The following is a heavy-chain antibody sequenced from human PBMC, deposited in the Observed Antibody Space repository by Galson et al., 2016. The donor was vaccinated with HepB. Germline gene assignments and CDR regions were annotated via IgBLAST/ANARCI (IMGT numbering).Heavy chain of an antibody. D-gene: IGHD6-13*01. CDR3: ATYSSTWQYFQY. Sequence: LRLSCAASGFTVSNNYMTWVRQAPGKGLEWVSLIYSDGSTRYAGSVKGRFTISRDNSKNTLYLQMNSLRVEDTAVYYCATYSSTWQYFQYWGQGTLVTVSS. CDR1: GFTVSNNY. CDR2: IYSDGST. J-gene: IGHJ1*01. V-gene: IGHV3-53*01.